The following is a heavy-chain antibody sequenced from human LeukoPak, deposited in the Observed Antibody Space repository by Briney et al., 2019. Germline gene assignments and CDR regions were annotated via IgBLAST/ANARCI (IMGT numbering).Heavy chain of an antibody. CDR1: GFTFNRYT. J-gene: IGHJ4*02. CDR3: ARRYFVY. CDR2: ISSSSSYV. V-gene: IGHV3-21*01. Sequence: GGSLRLSCAASGFTFNRYTMNWVRQAPGKGLEWVSSISSSSSYVYYADSVKGRFTISRDNAKNSLYLQMNSLRAEDTAVNYCARRYFVYWGQGTLVTVSS.